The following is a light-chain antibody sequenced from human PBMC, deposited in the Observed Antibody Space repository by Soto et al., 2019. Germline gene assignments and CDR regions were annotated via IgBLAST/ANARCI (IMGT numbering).Light chain of an antibody. CDR1: QSVLYSSNNKNY. J-gene: IGKJ1*01. V-gene: IGKV4-1*01. Sequence: DIVMTQSPDSLAVSLGERATINCKCSQSVLYSSNNKNYLAWYQQKPGQPPKLLIYWASTRESGVPDRFSGSGSGTDFARTISSLQAEDVAVSFCQQYFSTPQTFGQGTKVDIK. CDR3: QQYFSTPQT. CDR2: WAS.